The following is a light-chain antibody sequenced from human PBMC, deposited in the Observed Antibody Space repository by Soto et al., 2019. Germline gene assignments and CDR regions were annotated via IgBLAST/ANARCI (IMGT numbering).Light chain of an antibody. CDR3: MQTTHPPLT. J-gene: IGKJ4*01. Sequence: DRVLTQSPLSSPVTLGQPASISCWSSQSLVNSEGNTYLNWLQQRPGQPPRLLIYLISKRMSGVPDRFSGSGAGTNFTLNISRVEADDVGIYYCMQTTHPPLTFGGGTKVEIK. CDR2: LIS. CDR1: QSLVNSEGNTY. V-gene: IGKV2-24*01.